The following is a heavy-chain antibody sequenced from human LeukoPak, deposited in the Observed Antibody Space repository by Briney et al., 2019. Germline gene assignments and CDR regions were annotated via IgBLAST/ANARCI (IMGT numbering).Heavy chain of an antibody. D-gene: IGHD1-26*01. J-gene: IGHJ6*02. Sequence: GGSLRLSCAASGFTFSSYSMNWVRQAPGKGLEWVSSISSSSSYIAYADSMKGRFTISRDNAKNSLYLQMNSLRAEDTAVYYCARRLGGLDVWGQGTTVTVSS. CDR2: ISSSSSYI. V-gene: IGHV3-21*01. CDR1: GFTFSSYS. CDR3: ARRLGGLDV.